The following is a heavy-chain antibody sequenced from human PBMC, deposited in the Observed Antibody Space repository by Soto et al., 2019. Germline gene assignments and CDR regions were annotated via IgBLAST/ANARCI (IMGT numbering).Heavy chain of an antibody. Sequence: EVQLVESGGGWIQPGGSLRLSCAASGFTVSSNDMSWVRQAPGKGLEWVSLIYSSGNTYYADSVKGRFTISRDNSKNTLYLQMNRLRAEDTAVYYCASRPLNTNSGYWGQGNQVTVSS. J-gene: IGHJ4*02. CDR3: ASRPLNTNSGY. CDR2: IYSSGNT. V-gene: IGHV3-53*01. D-gene: IGHD2-8*01. CDR1: GFTVSSND.